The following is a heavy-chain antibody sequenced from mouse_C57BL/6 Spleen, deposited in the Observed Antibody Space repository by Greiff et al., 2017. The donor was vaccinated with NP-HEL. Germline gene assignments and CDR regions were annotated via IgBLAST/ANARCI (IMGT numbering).Heavy chain of an antibody. CDR2: IYPGDGDT. CDR3: ARELGGTYYFDY. V-gene: IGHV1-80*01. Sequence: QVQLKQSGAELVKPGASVKISCKASGYAFSSYWMNWVKQRPGKGLEWIGQIYPGDGDTNYNGKFKGKATLSADKSSSTAYMQLSSLTSEDSAVYFCARELGGTYYFDYWGQGTTLTVSS. CDR1: GYAFSSYW. J-gene: IGHJ2*01. D-gene: IGHD4-1*01.